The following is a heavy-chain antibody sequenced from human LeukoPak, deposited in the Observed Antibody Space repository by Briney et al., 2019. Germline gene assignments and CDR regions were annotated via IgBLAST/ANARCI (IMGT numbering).Heavy chain of an antibody. CDR1: GGSISTYY. CDR2: VHYSGST. J-gene: IGHJ4*02. CDR3: AREWSSFDH. D-gene: IGHD2-15*01. Sequence: SETLSLTCTVSGGSISTYYWSWIRQPPGKGLEWIGYVHYSGSTSYYPSLKSRVTISVDTSKNQLSLKLRSMTAADTAVYYCAREWSSFDHWGQGTLVTVSS. V-gene: IGHV4-59*01.